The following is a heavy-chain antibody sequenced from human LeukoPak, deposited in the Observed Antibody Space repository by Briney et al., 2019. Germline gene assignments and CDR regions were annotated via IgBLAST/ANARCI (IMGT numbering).Heavy chain of an antibody. CDR2: ISAYNGNT. CDR1: GYRLSSYG. V-gene: IGHV1-18*01. Sequence: GASVKVSCKASGYRLSSYGISWVRQAPGQGLEWMGWISAYNGNTNSAQKFQGRVTMITDTSTSSAYMELRSLRSDDTAVYYCARTKSRLGELSLDPDAFDIWGQGTMVTVSS. CDR3: ARTKSRLGELSLDPDAFDI. D-gene: IGHD3-16*02. J-gene: IGHJ3*02.